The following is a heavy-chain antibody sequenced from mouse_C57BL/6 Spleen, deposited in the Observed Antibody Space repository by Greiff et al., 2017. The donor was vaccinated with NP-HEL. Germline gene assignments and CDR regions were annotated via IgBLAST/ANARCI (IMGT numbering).Heavy chain of an antibody. J-gene: IGHJ2*01. CDR1: GFTFSSYA. D-gene: IGHD1-1*01. CDR2: ISDGGSYT. Sequence: EVQLVESGGGLVKPGGSLKLSCAASGFTFSSYAMSWVRQTPETRLEWVATISDGGSYTYYPDNVKGRCTISRDNAKNNLYLQMRHLKSEDTAMYYCAKDSTTVVAGDYWGQGTTLTVSS. V-gene: IGHV5-4*01. CDR3: AKDSTTVVAGDY.